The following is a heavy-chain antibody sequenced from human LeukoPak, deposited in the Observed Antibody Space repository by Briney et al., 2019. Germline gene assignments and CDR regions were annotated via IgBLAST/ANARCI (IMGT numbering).Heavy chain of an antibody. V-gene: IGHV4-59*08. CDR1: GGSISSYY. CDR3: ARRYSSYDYDAFDI. J-gene: IGHJ3*02. D-gene: IGHD5-12*01. Sequence: SSETLSLTCTVSGGSISSYYWSWIRQPPGKGLEWIGYIYYSGSTNYNPSLKSRVTISVDTSKNQFSLKLSSVTAADTAVYYCARRYSSYDYDAFDIWGQGTMVTVSS. CDR2: IYYSGST.